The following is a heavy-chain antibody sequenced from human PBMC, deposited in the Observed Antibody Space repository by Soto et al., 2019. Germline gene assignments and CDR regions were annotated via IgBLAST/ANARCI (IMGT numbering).Heavy chain of an antibody. J-gene: IGHJ6*02. CDR1: GFTFSSYE. V-gene: IGHV3-48*03. D-gene: IGHD3-3*01. CDR2: ISSSGSTI. CDR3: ARDLYDFWSGAYYYYGMDV. Sequence: GGSLRLSCAASGFTFSSYEMNWVRQAPGKGLEWVSYISSSGSTIYYADSVKGRFTISRDNAKNSLYLQMDSLRAEDTAVYYCARDLYDFWSGAYYYYGMDVWGQGTTVTVSS.